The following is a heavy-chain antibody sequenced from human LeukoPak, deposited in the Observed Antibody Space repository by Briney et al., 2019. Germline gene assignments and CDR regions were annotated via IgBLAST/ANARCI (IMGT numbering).Heavy chain of an antibody. CDR2: IDPNSGST. CDR1: RCTFTAYY. CDR3: ARGPNHYGSGRDFFDD. D-gene: IGHD3-10*01. Sequence: ASVKVSCKASRCTFTAYYMHWVRQAPGQGLESMGWIDPNSGSTKYAQKFQGRVTMTRDTSITTAYMELSRLTSDDTAVYYCARGPNHYGSGRDFFDDWGQGTPVTVSS. J-gene: IGHJ4*02. V-gene: IGHV1-2*02.